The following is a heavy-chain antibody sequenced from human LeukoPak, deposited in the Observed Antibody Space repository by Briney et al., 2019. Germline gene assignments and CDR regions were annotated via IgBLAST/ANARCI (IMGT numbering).Heavy chain of an antibody. CDR2: IYYSGNT. J-gene: IGHJ4*02. V-gene: IGHV4-39*01. D-gene: IGHD4-17*01. CDR1: GGSISSSRYS. Sequence: SETLSLTCTVSGGSISSSRYSWGWIRQPPGKGLEWIGSIYYSGNTYYNPSLKSRVTISIDTSKNQFSLNLNSVTAADTAVYYCARHATVTSFTFAYWGQGTLLTVSS. CDR3: ARHATVTSFTFAY.